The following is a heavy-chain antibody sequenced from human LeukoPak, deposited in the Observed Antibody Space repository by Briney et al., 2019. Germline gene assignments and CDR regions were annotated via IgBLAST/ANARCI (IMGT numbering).Heavy chain of an antibody. V-gene: IGHV3-21*01. CDR2: ISSGSGYI. CDR1: GFTFSSYG. J-gene: IGHJ4*02. Sequence: MTGGSLRLSCAASGFTFSSYGMHWVRQAPGKGLEWVSSISSGSGYIYYADSVKGRFTISRDNAKISLYLQMNSLRAEDTAVYYCARGSEWYCSGGSCPIDYWGQGTLVTVSS. D-gene: IGHD2-15*01. CDR3: ARGSEWYCSGGSCPIDY.